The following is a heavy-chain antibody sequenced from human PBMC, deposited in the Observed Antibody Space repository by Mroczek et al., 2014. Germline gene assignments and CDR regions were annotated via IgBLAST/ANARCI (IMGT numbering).Heavy chain of an antibody. J-gene: IGHJ4*02. CDR2: INHSGST. CDR1: GGSFSGYY. CDR3: ARGRWIAARDFDY. V-gene: IGHV4-34*01. Sequence: QVQLQQWGAGLLKPSETLSLTCAVYGGSFSGYYWSWIRQPPGKGLEWIGEINHSGSTNYNPSLKSRVTISVDTSKNQFSLKLSSVTAADTAVYYCARGRWIAARDFDYWGQGTLVTVSS. D-gene: IGHD6-6*01.